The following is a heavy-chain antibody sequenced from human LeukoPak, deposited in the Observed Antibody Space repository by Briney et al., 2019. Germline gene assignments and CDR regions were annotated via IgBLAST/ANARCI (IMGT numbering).Heavy chain of an antibody. Sequence: GGSLRLSCAASGFTVSSNYMSWVRQAPGKGLEWVSVIYSDLSTYYADSVKGRFTISRDNSKNTLYLHMSSLRAEDTAVYYCARVGSPGWGQGTLVTVSS. CDR2: IYSDLST. J-gene: IGHJ4*02. CDR1: GFTVSSNY. CDR3: ARVGSPG. D-gene: IGHD3-10*01. V-gene: IGHV3-53*01.